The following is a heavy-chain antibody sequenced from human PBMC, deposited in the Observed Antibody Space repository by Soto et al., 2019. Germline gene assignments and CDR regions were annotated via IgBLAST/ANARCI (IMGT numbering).Heavy chain of an antibody. Sequence: SVKVSCKASGGTFSSYGISWVRQAPGQGLEYMGGIIPIFGTANYAQKFQGRVTITADESTSTAYMELSSLRSDDTAVYYCARGPHCTNGVCSAIRDAEYFQHRGQGTLVTVSS. D-gene: IGHD2-8*01. CDR3: ARGPHCTNGVCSAIRDAEYFQH. CDR2: IIPIFGTA. J-gene: IGHJ1*01. CDR1: GGTFSSYG. V-gene: IGHV1-69*13.